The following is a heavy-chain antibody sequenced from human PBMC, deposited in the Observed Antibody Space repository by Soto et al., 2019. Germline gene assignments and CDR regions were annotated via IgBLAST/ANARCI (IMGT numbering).Heavy chain of an antibody. J-gene: IGHJ5*02. Sequence: QWQLQESGPGLVKPSQTLSLTCTVSGDSISSGYYYWTWIRQPPGKGLEWIGYIDNSGISYYYLSLKSRVAMSVDTSKNQFSLRLTSVTAADTAVYYCARDRCTTTTCYSWFDPWGQGTLVTVSS. CDR2: IDNSGIS. V-gene: IGHV4-30-4*08. CDR1: GDSISSGYYY. CDR3: ARDRCTTTTCYSWFDP. D-gene: IGHD2-2*01.